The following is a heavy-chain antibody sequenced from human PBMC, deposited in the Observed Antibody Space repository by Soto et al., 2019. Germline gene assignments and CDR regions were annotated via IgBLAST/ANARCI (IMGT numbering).Heavy chain of an antibody. CDR2: ISAYNGNT. Sequence: ASVKVSCKASGYTFTSYGISWVRQAPGQGLEWMGWISAYNGNTNYAQKLQGRVTMTTDTSTSTAYMELRSLRSDDTAMYYCARNGLLWFGDNWFDPWGQGTLVTVSS. CDR3: ARNGLLWFGDNWFDP. CDR1: GYTFTSYG. D-gene: IGHD3-10*01. V-gene: IGHV1-18*01. J-gene: IGHJ5*02.